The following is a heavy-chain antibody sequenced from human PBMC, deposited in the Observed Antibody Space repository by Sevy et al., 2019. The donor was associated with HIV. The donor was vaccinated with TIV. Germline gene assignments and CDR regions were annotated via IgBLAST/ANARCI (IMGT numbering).Heavy chain of an antibody. Sequence: GGSLRLSCAASGFTFSSYGMHWVRQAPGKGLEWVAVIWYDGSNKYYADSVKGGFTISRDNSKNTLYLQMNSLRAEDTAVYYCASGYYDSSGNFPTFYWGQGTLVTVSS. CDR2: IWYDGSNK. D-gene: IGHD3-22*01. CDR3: ASGYYDSSGNFPTFY. CDR1: GFTFSSYG. V-gene: IGHV3-33*01. J-gene: IGHJ4*02.